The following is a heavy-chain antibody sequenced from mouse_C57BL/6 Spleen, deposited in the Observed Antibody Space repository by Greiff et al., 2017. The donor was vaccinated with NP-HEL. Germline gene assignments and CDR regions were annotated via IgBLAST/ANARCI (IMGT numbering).Heavy chain of an antibody. CDR1: GYSFTGYY. V-gene: IGHV1-42*01. Sequence: VQLKQSGPELVKPGASVKISCKASGYSFTGYYMNWVKQSPEKSLEWIGEINPSTGGTTYNQKFKAKATLTVDKSSSTAYMQLKSLTSEDSAVYYCASDGYYVYAMDYWGQGTSVTVSS. CDR2: INPSTGGT. J-gene: IGHJ4*01. D-gene: IGHD2-3*01. CDR3: ASDGYYVYAMDY.